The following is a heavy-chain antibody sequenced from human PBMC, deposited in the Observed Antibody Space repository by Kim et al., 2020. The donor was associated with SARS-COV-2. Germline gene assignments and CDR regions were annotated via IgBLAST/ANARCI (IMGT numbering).Heavy chain of an antibody. V-gene: IGHV4-39*01. Sequence: SETLSLTCTVSGGSISNNNYYWGWIRQPPGTGLEWIGRIYYTGTTYYNPSLKSRVTISVDTSKNQFSLNLSSVTVADTAVYYCARVRFDNRYFDLWGRGTLVTVSS. CDR3: ARVRFDNRYFDL. CDR2: IYYTGTT. D-gene: IGHD1-1*01. CDR1: GGSISNNNYY. J-gene: IGHJ2*01.